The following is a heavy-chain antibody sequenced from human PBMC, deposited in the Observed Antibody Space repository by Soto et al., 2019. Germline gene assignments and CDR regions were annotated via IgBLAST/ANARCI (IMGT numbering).Heavy chain of an antibody. Sequence: QITLKESGPTLVNPTQTLTLTCIFSGFSLSTSEVGVAWIRQSPGKALEWLALMYWDGDKRYSPFQKSRITLSNDTSQIPVVLAMTHMHHVDTGTYHRAQKWARRSGMDVWGQGTTVTVSS. CDR1: GFSLSTSEVG. V-gene: IGHV2-5*02. J-gene: IGHJ6*02. CDR2: MYWDGDK. D-gene: IGHD1-26*01. CDR3: AQKWARRSGMDV.